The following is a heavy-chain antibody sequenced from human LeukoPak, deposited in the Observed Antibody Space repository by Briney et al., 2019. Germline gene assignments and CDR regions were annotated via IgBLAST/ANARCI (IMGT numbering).Heavy chain of an antibody. D-gene: IGHD6-19*01. J-gene: IGHJ4*02. CDR3: ATSPTGSGWYYFDY. Sequence: GGSLRLSCAASGFTFNSYEMNWVRQAPGKGLEWVSYISSSGSTIYYADSVKGRFTVSRNNAKNSLYLQMNSLRAEDTAVYYCATSPTGSGWYYFDYWGQGTLVTVSS. V-gene: IGHV3-48*03. CDR2: ISSSGSTI. CDR1: GFTFNSYE.